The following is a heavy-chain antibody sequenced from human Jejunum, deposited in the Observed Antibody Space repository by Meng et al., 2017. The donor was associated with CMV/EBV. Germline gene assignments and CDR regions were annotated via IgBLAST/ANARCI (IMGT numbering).Heavy chain of an antibody. CDR1: GNTFTTNY. Sequence: GNTFTTNYMHWVRQAPGQGLEWMGVINPSGGLTDYTQKFQGRVTVTRDTSTSTVYMDLSSLRSEDTAVYYCARGQSTLWWYNIDYWGQGTLVTVSS. J-gene: IGHJ4*02. V-gene: IGHV1-46*01. CDR3: ARGQSTLWWYNIDY. D-gene: IGHD4-23*01. CDR2: INPSGGLT.